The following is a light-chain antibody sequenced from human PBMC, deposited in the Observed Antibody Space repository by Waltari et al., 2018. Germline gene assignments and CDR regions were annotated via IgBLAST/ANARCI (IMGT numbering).Light chain of an antibody. V-gene: IGLV2-11*01. Sequence: QSALTQPRSVSGSPGQSVTISCTGTSSDVGGYNYVSWYQQHPGKAPKLMIYEVSKRPSGVPHRFSGSKSGHTASLTISGVQAEDEADYYCCSYAGSYTFGVFGGGTKLTVL. CDR2: EVS. J-gene: IGLJ3*02. CDR1: SSDVGGYNY. CDR3: CSYAGSYTFGV.